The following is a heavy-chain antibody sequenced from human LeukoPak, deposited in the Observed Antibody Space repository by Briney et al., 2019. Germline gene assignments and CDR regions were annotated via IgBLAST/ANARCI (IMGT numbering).Heavy chain of an antibody. D-gene: IGHD2-15*01. CDR2: ISWNSGSI. V-gene: IGHV3-9*01. Sequence: SGGSLRLSCAASGFTFDDYAMHWVRQAPGKGLEWVSGISWNSGSIGYADSVKGRFTISRDDAKNSLYLQMNSLRAEDTALYYCAKDMLGYCSGGSCYSGSWQAFDIWGQGTMVTVSS. CDR1: GFTFDDYA. J-gene: IGHJ3*02. CDR3: AKDMLGYCSGGSCYSGSWQAFDI.